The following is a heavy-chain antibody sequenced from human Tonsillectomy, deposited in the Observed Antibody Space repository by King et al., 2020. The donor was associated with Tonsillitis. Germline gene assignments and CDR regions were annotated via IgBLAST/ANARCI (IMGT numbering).Heavy chain of an antibody. J-gene: IGHJ3*02. D-gene: IGHD3-16*01. CDR1: GYTFNSYD. V-gene: IGHV1-18*01. Sequence: QLVQSGAEVKKPGASVKVSCKASGYTFNSYDITWVRQAPGQGLEWMGWISAYNGNTNYAQKLQGRVSMTTDTSTTTAYMELRNLRSDDTAVYYCARGHDYESDAFNIWGQGTMVTVSS. CDR2: ISAYNGNT. CDR3: ARGHDYESDAFNI.